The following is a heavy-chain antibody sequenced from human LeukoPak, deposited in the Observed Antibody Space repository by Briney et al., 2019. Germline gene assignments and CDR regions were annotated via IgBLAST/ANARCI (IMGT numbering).Heavy chain of an antibody. D-gene: IGHD4-17*01. CDR1: GFSFSSEN. CDR3: ARDKDYGFTY. V-gene: IGHV3-48*01. J-gene: IGHJ4*02. CDR2: ITGSGSGI. Sequence: PGGSLRLSCAASGFSFSSENMNWVRQAPGKGPEWISWITGSGSGIIYADSVKDRFTISRDNAKNSLFLQMNSLRVEDTAVYYCARDKDYGFTYWGQGTLVTVSS.